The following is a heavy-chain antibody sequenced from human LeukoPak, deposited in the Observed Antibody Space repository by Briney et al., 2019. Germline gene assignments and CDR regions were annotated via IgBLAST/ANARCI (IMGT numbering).Heavy chain of an antibody. D-gene: IGHD3-22*01. CDR3: TTDLDYYDSSGYYSQSDFDY. V-gene: IGHV3-15*01. CDR2: IKSKTDGGTT. Sequence: PGGSLRLSCAASGFTFSNAWMTWVRQAPGKGLEWVGRIKSKTDGGTTDYAAPVKGRFTISRDDSKNTLYLQKNSLKTEDTAVYYCTTDLDYYDSSGYYSQSDFDYWGQGTLVTVSS. CDR1: GFTFSNAW. J-gene: IGHJ4*02.